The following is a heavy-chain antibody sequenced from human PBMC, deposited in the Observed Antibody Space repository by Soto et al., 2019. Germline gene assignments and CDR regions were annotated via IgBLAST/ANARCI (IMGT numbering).Heavy chain of an antibody. Sequence: ASVKLSCTASGYTFTSNYMHWVRQAPGQGLEWMGIINPSGGSTSYAQKFQGRVTMTRDTSTSTVYMELSSLRSEDTAVYYCARDGHLWFGESSDYWGQGTLVTVSS. V-gene: IGHV1-46*01. J-gene: IGHJ4*02. CDR2: INPSGGST. CDR3: ARDGHLWFGESSDY. CDR1: GYTFTSNY. D-gene: IGHD3-10*01.